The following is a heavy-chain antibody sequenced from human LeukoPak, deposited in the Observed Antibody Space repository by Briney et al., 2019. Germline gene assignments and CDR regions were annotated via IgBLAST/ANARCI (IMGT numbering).Heavy chain of an antibody. CDR2: ISGSGGST. Sequence: GGSLRLSCAASGFTFSSYAMSWVRQAPGKGLEWVSAISGSGGSTYYADSVKGRFTISRDNSKNTLYLQMNSLRAEDTAVYYCAKDEMDIVVVPAHYMDVWGKGTTVTVSS. J-gene: IGHJ6*03. V-gene: IGHV3-23*01. CDR1: GFTFSSYA. D-gene: IGHD2-2*03. CDR3: AKDEMDIVVVPAHYMDV.